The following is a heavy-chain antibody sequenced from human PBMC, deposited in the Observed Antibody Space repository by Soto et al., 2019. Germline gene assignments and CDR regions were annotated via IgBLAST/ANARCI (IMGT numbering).Heavy chain of an antibody. CDR3: ARAELAGAYYYGMDV. CDR2: INPSGGST. CDR1: GYTFTSYY. D-gene: IGHD1-7*01. J-gene: IGHJ6*02. V-gene: IGHV1-46*01. Sequence: ASVKVSCKASGYTFTSYYMHWVRQAPGQGLEWMGIINPSGGSTSYAQKFQGRVTMTRDTSTSTVYMELSSLRSEDTAVYYCARAELAGAYYYGMDVWGQGTTVTVSS.